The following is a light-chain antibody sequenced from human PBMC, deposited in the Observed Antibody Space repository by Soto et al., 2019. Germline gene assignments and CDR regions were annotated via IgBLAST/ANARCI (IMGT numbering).Light chain of an antibody. CDR2: GAS. CDR1: QSVSSSY. V-gene: IGKV3-20*01. CDR3: QQSGTSRA. Sequence: EIVLTQSPGTLSLSPGERATLSCRASQSVSSSYLAWYQQKPGQGPSLLIYGASSRATGIPDRFSGSGSGTDFTLTISRLEPEDFAVYYCQQSGTSRAFGQGTKVEI. J-gene: IGKJ1*01.